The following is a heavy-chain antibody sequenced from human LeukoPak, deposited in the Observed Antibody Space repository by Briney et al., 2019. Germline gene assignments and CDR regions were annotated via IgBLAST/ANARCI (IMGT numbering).Heavy chain of an antibody. CDR1: GYSISNGYY. CDR3: ARRRSYSSGWSIFDY. J-gene: IGHJ4*02. D-gene: IGHD6-19*01. CDR2: IYHSGST. V-gene: IGHV4-38-2*01. Sequence: PSETLSLTCAVSGYSISNGYYWGWIRQPPRKGLEWIGSIYHSGSTYYTPSLKSRVTISVDTSKNQFSLKLSSVTAADTAVYYCARRRSYSSGWSIFDYWGQGTLVTVSS.